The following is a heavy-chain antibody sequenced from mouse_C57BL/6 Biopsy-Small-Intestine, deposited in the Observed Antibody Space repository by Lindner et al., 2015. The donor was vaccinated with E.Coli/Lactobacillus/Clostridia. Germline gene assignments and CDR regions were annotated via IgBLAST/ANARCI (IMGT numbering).Heavy chain of an antibody. CDR3: ARFNYGSSYYFDY. V-gene: IGHV1-82*01. Sequence: VQLQESGPELVKPGASVKISCKASGYAFSISWMNWVKQRPGKGLEWIGRIYTGDGDTNYNGKFKGKATLTADKSSNTAYMQLSSLTSEDSAVYFCARFNYGSSYYFDYWGQGTTLTVSS. D-gene: IGHD1-1*01. J-gene: IGHJ2*01. CDR2: IYTGDGDT. CDR1: GYAFSISW.